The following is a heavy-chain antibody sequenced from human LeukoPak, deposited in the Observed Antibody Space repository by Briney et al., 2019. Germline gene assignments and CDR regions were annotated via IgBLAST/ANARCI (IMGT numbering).Heavy chain of an antibody. Sequence: SETLSLTCAVSGYSISSGYYWGWIRPPPGKGLEWIGIIYHSGSTYYNPSLKSRVTISVDTSKNQFSLKLSSATAADTAVYYCARQMDTAMVYYYYYMDVWGKGTTVTVSS. CDR2: IYHSGST. CDR3: ARQMDTAMVYYYYYMDV. D-gene: IGHD5-18*01. CDR1: GYSISSGYY. V-gene: IGHV4-38-2*01. J-gene: IGHJ6*03.